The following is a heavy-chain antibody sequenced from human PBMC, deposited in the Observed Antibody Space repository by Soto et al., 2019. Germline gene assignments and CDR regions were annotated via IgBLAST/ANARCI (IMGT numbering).Heavy chain of an antibody. V-gene: IGHV4-30-2*01. J-gene: IGHJ4*02. CDR2: IYHSGTT. CDR1: GGSISSGGYS. CDR3: ARGHDSGDC. Sequence: QLQLQESGSGLVKPSQTLSLTCAVSGGSISSGGYSWSWIRQPPGKGLEWIGYIYHSGTTYYNPSLKSRVTISIDTSKNQFPLKLSSVTAADTAMYYCARGHDSGDCWGQGTLVTVSS. D-gene: IGHD3-22*01.